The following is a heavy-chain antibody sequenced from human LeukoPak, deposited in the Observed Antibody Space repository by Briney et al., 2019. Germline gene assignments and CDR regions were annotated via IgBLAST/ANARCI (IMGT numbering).Heavy chain of an antibody. CDR3: ARHKDYYYSYMDV. Sequence: SETLSLTCAVYGGSFSGYYWGWMRQPPGKGLEWIGTIYYSGSTYYNPSLTSRVTISVDTSKNQFSLKLSSVTAADTAVYYCARHKDYYYSYMDVWGKGTTVTISS. CDR2: IYYSGST. V-gene: IGHV4-39*01. J-gene: IGHJ6*03. CDR1: GGSFSGYY.